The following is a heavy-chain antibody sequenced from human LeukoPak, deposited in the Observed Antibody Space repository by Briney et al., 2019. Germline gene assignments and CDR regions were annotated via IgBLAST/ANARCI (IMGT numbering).Heavy chain of an antibody. CDR3: AVLGYCSSTSCSPPRFDP. CDR2: IYYSGST. CDR1: GGSISSGDYY. Sequence: SQTLSLTYTVSGGSISSGDYYWSWIRQPPGKGLEWIGYIYYSGSTYYNPSLKSRVTISVDTSKNQFSLKLSSVTAADTAVYYCAVLGYCSSTSCSPPRFDPWGQGTLVTVSS. J-gene: IGHJ5*02. V-gene: IGHV4-30-4*08. D-gene: IGHD2-2*01.